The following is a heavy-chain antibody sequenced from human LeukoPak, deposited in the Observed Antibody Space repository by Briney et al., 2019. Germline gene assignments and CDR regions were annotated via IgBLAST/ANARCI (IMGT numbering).Heavy chain of an antibody. CDR1: GYSFTSYW. V-gene: IGHV5-51*01. J-gene: IGHJ3*02. Sequence: GESLKISCKASGYSFTSYWIAWVRQMPGKGLEWMGIIYPGDSDTRYDPSFKGQVTISADKSINTAYLQWSSLKASDTAMYYCARLSGSYYSAFDIWGQGTMVTVSS. CDR2: IYPGDSDT. CDR3: ARLSGSYYSAFDI. D-gene: IGHD1-26*01.